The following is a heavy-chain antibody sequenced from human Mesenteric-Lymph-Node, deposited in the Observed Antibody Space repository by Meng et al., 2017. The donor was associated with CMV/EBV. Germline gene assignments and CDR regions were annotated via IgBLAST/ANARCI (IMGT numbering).Heavy chain of an antibody. CDR2: IYWDDDK. J-gene: IGHJ4*02. D-gene: IGHD5-12*01. V-gene: IGHV2-5*02. CDR3: AHKGVATEFDY. Sequence: TFSGFSLSTSGVGVGWIRQPPGKALEWLALIYWDDDKRYSPSLKSRLTITKDTSKNQVVLTMTNVDPVDTATYYCAHKGVATEFDYWGQGTLVTVSS. CDR1: GFSLSTSGVG.